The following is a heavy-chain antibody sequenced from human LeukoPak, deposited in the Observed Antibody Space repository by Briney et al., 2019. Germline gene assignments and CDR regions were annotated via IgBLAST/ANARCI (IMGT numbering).Heavy chain of an antibody. D-gene: IGHD3-9*01. J-gene: IGHJ5*02. CDR2: INTNTGNP. V-gene: IGHV7-4-1*02. CDR3: ARDLGTYDILTGYYIRTGWFDP. Sequence: ASVKVSCKASGYTFTSYAMDWVRQAPGQGLEWMGWINTNTGNPTYAQGFTGRFVFSLDTSVSTAYLQISSLKAEDTAVYYRARDLGTYDILTGYYIRTGWFDPWGQGTLVTVSS. CDR1: GYTFTSYA.